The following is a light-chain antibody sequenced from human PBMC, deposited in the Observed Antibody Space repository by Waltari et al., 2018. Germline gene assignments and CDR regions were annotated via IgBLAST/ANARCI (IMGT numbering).Light chain of an antibody. V-gene: IGLV6-57*02. CDR1: SGRIASHY. J-gene: IGLJ3*02. Sequence: NFMLTQPHSVSESPGKTVTISCTGSSGRIASHYVQWYQQRPGTAPTTVIYEDNQRPSGVPDRFSGSIDSSSNSASLTISGLKTEDEADYYCQSYDSSLWVFGGGTKLTVL. CDR3: QSYDSSLWV. CDR2: EDN.